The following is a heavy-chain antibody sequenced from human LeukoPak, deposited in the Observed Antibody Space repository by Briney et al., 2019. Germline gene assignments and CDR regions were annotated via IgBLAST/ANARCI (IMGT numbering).Heavy chain of an antibody. J-gene: IGHJ3*02. CDR3: ARWVTADRGKKDAFDI. CDR2: IFPGDSDT. CDR1: GYTFTGYY. D-gene: IGHD2-21*02. V-gene: IGHV5-51*01. Sequence: KVSCKASGYTFTGYYMHWVRQMPGKGLEWMGIIFPGDSDTRYSPSFQGQVTISADKSISTAYLQWNSLKASDTAMYYCARWVTADRGKKDAFDIWGQGTMVTVSS.